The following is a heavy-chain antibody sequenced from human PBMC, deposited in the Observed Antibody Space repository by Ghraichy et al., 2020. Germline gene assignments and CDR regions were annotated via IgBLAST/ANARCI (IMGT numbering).Heavy chain of an antibody. V-gene: IGHV1-69*13. Sequence: SVKVSCKASGGTFSSYAISWVRQAPGQGLEWMGGIIPIFGTANYAQKFQGRVTITADESTSTAYMELSSLRSEDTAVYYCARDLRHRDGYNHDAFDIWGQGTMVTVSS. CDR1: GGTFSSYA. CDR2: IIPIFGTA. CDR3: ARDLRHRDGYNHDAFDI. J-gene: IGHJ3*02. D-gene: IGHD5-24*01.